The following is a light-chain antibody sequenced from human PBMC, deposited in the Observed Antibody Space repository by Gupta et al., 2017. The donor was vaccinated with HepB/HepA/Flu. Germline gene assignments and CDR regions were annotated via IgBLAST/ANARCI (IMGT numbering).Light chain of an antibody. J-gene: IGLJ1*01. Sequence: QSVLTQPPSVSAAPGQTVTISCSGSNSNIGNNYVSWYQQLPGTAPKLLIYETNERPSGVPDRFSGSKSGTSATLGITGLQTGDEADYYCGTWDSSLSVYVFGTGTKVTVL. CDR2: ETN. CDR3: GTWDSSLSVYV. CDR1: NSNIGNNY. V-gene: IGLV1-51*02.